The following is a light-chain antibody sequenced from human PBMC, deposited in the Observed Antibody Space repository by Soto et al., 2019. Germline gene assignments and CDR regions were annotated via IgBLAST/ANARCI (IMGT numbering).Light chain of an antibody. CDR3: QQYDVLPPS. CDR2: QAS. CDR1: QDISDY. J-gene: IGKJ2*01. Sequence: DIQMTQSPSSLSASVGDRVTITCQASQDISDYLNWYQKKPGKAPNLLIYQASTLQTGVPSRFSGGGSGTNFTLTITSLQPDDFASYYCQQYDVLPPSFGQGTKLDI. V-gene: IGKV1-33*01.